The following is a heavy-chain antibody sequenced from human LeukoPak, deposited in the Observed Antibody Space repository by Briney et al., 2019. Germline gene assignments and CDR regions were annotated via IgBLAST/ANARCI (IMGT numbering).Heavy chain of an antibody. Sequence: GRSLRLSCAASGFTFSSYGMHWVRQAPGKGLEWVAVISYDGSNKYYADSVKGRFTISRDNSKNTLYLQMNSLRAEDTAVYYCGGGLVRGPKDYWGQGTLVTVSS. CDR1: GFTFSSYG. V-gene: IGHV3-30*03. J-gene: IGHJ4*02. CDR3: GGGLVRGPKDY. D-gene: IGHD3-10*01. CDR2: ISYDGSNK.